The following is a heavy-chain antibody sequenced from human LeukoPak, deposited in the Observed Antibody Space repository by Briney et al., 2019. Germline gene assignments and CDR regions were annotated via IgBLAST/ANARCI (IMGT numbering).Heavy chain of an antibody. J-gene: IGHJ4*02. CDR1: GFTFSSYG. Sequence: GGSLRLSCAASGFTFSSYGMHWVREAPGKGLEWVAVIWYDGSNKYYADSVKGRFTISRDNSKNTLYLQMNSLRAEDTAVYYCARDSGITMVRGVSFGFDYWGQGTLVTVSS. V-gene: IGHV3-33*01. CDR2: IWYDGSNK. CDR3: ARDSGITMVRGVSFGFDY. D-gene: IGHD3-10*01.